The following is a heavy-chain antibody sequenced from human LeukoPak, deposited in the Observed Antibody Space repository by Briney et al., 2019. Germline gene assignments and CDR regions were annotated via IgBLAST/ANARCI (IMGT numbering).Heavy chain of an antibody. CDR1: GFTFSSYG. J-gene: IGHJ4*02. D-gene: IGHD4-17*01. CDR2: IKSKTDGGIT. Sequence: GALRLSCAASGFTFSSYGMHWVRQAPGKGLEWVGRIKSKTDGGITDYAAPVKGRFTISRDDSKNTLYLQMNSLKTEDTAVYYCTTTDYGDESYWGQGTLVTVSS. CDR3: TTTDYGDESY. V-gene: IGHV3-15*01.